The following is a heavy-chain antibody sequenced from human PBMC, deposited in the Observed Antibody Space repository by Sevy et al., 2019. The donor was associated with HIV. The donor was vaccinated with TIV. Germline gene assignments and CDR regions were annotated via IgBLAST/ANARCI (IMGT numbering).Heavy chain of an antibody. CDR3: AKDVPRDFWSAYSLGYFDY. V-gene: IGHV3-23*01. J-gene: IGHJ4*02. CDR1: GFRFDYYA. D-gene: IGHD3-3*01. Sequence: GGSLRLSCAVSGFRFDYYAMTWVRQAPGKGLEWVSTISSNGLSTYYTDSVKGRFTIFRDNFKNTLYLQMNSLRVEDTAVYFCAKDVPRDFWSAYSLGYFDYWGQGSLVTVSS. CDR2: ISSNGLST.